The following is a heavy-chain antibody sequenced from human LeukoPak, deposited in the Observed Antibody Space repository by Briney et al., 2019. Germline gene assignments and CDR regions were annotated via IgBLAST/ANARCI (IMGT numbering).Heavy chain of an antibody. CDR3: ARQRRYCSGDSCYQRTFDF. CDR1: GFIFSNYW. Sequence: TGGSLRLSCAASGFIFSNYWMSWVRPAPGKGLEWVANIKQDGSEKYYVDSVKGRFTISRDNAKNSVYMQMNSLRAEDTAVYSCARQRRYCSGDSCYQRTFDFWGQGTLVTVSS. CDR2: IKQDGSEK. J-gene: IGHJ4*02. D-gene: IGHD2-15*01. V-gene: IGHV3-7*01.